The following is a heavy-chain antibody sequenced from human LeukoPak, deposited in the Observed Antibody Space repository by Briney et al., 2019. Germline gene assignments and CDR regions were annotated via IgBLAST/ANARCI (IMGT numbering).Heavy chain of an antibody. CDR3: ARTLGYCSSTNCFLTFDY. J-gene: IGHJ4*02. D-gene: IGHD2-2*01. Sequence: GGPLRLSCVASGFTFSSYWMTWVRQAPGKGLEWVANIKHDGSEEYYVDSVKGRLTISRDNAKNSLYLQMNSLRAEDTAVYYCARTLGYCSSTNCFLTFDYWGQGTLVTVSS. CDR2: IKHDGSEE. CDR1: GFTFSSYW. V-gene: IGHV3-7*04.